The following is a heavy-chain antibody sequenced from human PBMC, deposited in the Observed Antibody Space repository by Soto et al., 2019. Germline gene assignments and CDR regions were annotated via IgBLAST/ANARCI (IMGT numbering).Heavy chain of an antibody. Sequence: KPSETLSLTCAVYGGSFSGYYWSWFRQPPGKGLEWIGEINHSGSTNFNPSLKSRVIMSVDTSKNRVSLRLSSVSSADTAVYYCARDWSCSSTSCSEYYYHGMDVWGQGTTVTVSS. J-gene: IGHJ6*02. V-gene: IGHV4-34*01. CDR1: GGSFSGYY. CDR3: ARDWSCSSTSCSEYYYHGMDV. D-gene: IGHD2-2*01. CDR2: INHSGST.